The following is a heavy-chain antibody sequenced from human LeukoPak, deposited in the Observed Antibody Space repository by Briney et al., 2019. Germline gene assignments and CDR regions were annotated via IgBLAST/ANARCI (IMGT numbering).Heavy chain of an antibody. CDR2: IGKAGDT. CDR3: VRGLAGGLDP. CDR1: GFTFSSYN. V-gene: IGHV3-13*01. D-gene: IGHD2-21*01. J-gene: IGHJ5*02. Sequence: PGGSLRLSCAASGFTFSSYNMHWVRQPTGKGLEWVSGIGKAGDTNYLDSVKGRFTISRENAKNSLYLQMNSLRDGDTAVYYCVRGLAGGLDPWGQGTLVTVSS.